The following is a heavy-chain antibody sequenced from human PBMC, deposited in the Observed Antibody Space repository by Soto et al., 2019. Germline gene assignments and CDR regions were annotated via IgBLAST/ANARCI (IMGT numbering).Heavy chain of an antibody. CDR2: IKSKTDGGTT. V-gene: IGHV3-15*01. Sequence: GGSLRLSCAASGFTFSNAWMSWVRQAPGKGLEWVGRIKSKTDGGTTDYAAPVKGRFTISRDDSKNTLYLQMNSLRAEDTAVYYCAKVYISGWSPFDYWGQGTLVTVSS. CDR1: GFTFSNAW. D-gene: IGHD6-19*01. CDR3: AKVYISGWSPFDY. J-gene: IGHJ4*02.